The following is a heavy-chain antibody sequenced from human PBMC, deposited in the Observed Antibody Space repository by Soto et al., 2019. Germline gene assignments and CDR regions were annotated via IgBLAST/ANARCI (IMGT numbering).Heavy chain of an antibody. CDR3: ARLEYYYDSSGPPYDAFDI. Sequence: GGSLRLSCAASGFTVSSNYMSWVRQAPGKGLEWVSVIYSGGSTYYADSVKGRFTISRDNSKNTLYLQMNSLRAEDTAVYYCARLEYYYDSSGPPYDAFDIWAQGTMVTVSS. D-gene: IGHD3-22*01. J-gene: IGHJ3*02. CDR1: GFTVSSNY. CDR2: IYSGGST. V-gene: IGHV3-66*01.